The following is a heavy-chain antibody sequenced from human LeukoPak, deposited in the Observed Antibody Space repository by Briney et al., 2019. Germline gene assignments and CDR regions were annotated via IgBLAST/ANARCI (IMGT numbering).Heavy chain of an antibody. D-gene: IGHD2-8*01. CDR3: ARDPIHCTNGVCSSTGLDY. J-gene: IGHJ4*02. CDR2: INPSGGST. Sequence: GASVKVSCKASGYTFTSYYMHWVRQAPGQGLEWMGIINPSGGSTSYAQKFQGRVTMTRDTSTSTVYMELSSLRSGDTAVYYCARDPIHCTNGVCSSTGLDYWGQGTLVTVSS. CDR1: GYTFTSYY. V-gene: IGHV1-46*01.